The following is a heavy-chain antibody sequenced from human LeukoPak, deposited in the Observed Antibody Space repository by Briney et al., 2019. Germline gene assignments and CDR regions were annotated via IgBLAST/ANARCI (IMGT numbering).Heavy chain of an antibody. CDR3: ARLLRRNILTGYYLGNFDY. J-gene: IGHJ4*02. CDR1: GGSFSGYY. D-gene: IGHD3-9*01. CDR2: INHSGST. Sequence: PSETLSLTCAVYGGSFSGYYWSWIRQPPGKGLEWIGEINHSGSTNYNPSLKSRVTISVDTSKNQFSLKPSSVTAADTAVYYCARLLRRNILTGYYLGNFDYWGQGTLVTVSS. V-gene: IGHV4-34*01.